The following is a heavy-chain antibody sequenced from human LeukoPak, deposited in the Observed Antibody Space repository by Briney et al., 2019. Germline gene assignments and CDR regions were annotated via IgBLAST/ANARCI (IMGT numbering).Heavy chain of an antibody. CDR3: ARDYDSRASS. D-gene: IGHD3-22*01. J-gene: IGHJ5*02. CDR1: GGSITNYY. Sequence: KCSETLSLTCTVSGGSITNYYWSWIRQSAGKGLEWIGRINTSGDTSHNPSIRSRVTMSVDKSKNQFSLKLDSVTAADTAVYFCARDYDSRASSWGQGTLVTVSS. CDR2: INTSGDT. V-gene: IGHV4-4*07.